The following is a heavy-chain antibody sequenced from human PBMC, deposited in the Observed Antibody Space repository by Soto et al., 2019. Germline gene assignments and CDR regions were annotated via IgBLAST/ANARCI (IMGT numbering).Heavy chain of an antibody. V-gene: IGHV4-59*01. Sequence: QVQLQESGPGLVKPSETLSLTCTVSGGSISSYYWSWIRQPPGKGLEWIGYIYYSGCTNYNPSLKSRFPISVDTSKNQFSLKLSSVTAADTAVYYCARERGYSYGLDYWGQGTLVTVSS. CDR2: IYYSGCT. CDR1: GGSISSYY. D-gene: IGHD5-18*01. CDR3: ARERGYSYGLDY. J-gene: IGHJ4*02.